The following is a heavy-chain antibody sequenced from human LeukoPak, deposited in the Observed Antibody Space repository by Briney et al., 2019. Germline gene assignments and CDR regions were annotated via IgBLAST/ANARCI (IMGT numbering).Heavy chain of an antibody. J-gene: IGHJ6*03. CDR1: GGSISSYY. D-gene: IGHD1-14*01. CDR3: ARGRRFYYYMDV. CDR2: INHSGST. V-gene: IGHV4-34*01. Sequence: SETLSLTCTASGGSISSYYWSWIRQPPGKGLEWIGEINHSGSTNYNPSLKSRVTISVDTSKNQFSLKLSSVTAADTAVYYCARGRRFYYYMDVWGKGTTVTISS.